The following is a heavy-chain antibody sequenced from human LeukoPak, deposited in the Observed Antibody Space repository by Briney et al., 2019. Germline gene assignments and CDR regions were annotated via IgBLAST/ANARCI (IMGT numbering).Heavy chain of an antibody. J-gene: IGHJ4*02. CDR2: IWYDGSNK. CDR3: AKDIKDSSGYPYYFDY. CDR1: GFTFSSYG. Sequence: GGSLRLSCAASGFTFSSYGMHWVRQAPGKGLEWVAVIWYDGSNKYYADSVKGRFTISRDNSKNTLYLQMNSLRAEDTAVYYCAKDIKDSSGYPYYFDYWGQGTLVTVSS. D-gene: IGHD3-22*01. V-gene: IGHV3-33*06.